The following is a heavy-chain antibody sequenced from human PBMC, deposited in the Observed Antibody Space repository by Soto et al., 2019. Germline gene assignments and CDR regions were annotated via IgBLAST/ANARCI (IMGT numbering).Heavy chain of an antibody. J-gene: IGHJ3*02. Sequence: GESLKISCKGSGYNFSNYWIGWVRQMPGKGLDWMGIIYPDDSDTTYSPSFQGHVTISADKSITTAYLQLSSLQASDTAMYYCARRGRDDLSPYYGGGSFDIWGQGTMVTVSS. CDR1: GYNFSNYW. V-gene: IGHV5-51*01. D-gene: IGHD3-10*01. CDR2: IYPDDSDT. CDR3: ARRGRDDLSPYYGGGSFDI.